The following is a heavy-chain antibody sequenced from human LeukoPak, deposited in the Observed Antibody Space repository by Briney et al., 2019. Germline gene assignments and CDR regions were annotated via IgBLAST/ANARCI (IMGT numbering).Heavy chain of an antibody. D-gene: IGHD6-19*01. CDR3: AKDGRIAVAGTLGGDWFDP. CDR2: ISGSGGST. CDR1: GFTFSSYA. V-gene: IGHV3-23*01. J-gene: IGHJ5*02. Sequence: GGSLRLSCAASGFTFSSYAMSGVRQAPGKGLEWVSAISGSGGSTYYADSVKGRFTISRDNSKNTLYLQMTSLRAEDTAVYYCAKDGRIAVAGTLGGDWFDPWGQGTLVTVSS.